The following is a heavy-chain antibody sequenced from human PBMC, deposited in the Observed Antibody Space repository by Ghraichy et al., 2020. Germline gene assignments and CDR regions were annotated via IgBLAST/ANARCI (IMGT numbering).Heavy chain of an antibody. J-gene: IGHJ4*02. CDR2: ISSGGDYI. CDR1: GFTFSTYT. D-gene: IGHD2-8*01. CDR3: ARGGVCTNGFCQHDY. Sequence: GGSLRLSCAASGFTFSTYTINWVRQAPGKGLEWVSSISSGGDYIFYADSVKGRFTISRDNARNSMYLQMNSLRAEDTAVYYCARGGVCTNGFCQHDYWGQGTLVTVSS. V-gene: IGHV3-21*01.